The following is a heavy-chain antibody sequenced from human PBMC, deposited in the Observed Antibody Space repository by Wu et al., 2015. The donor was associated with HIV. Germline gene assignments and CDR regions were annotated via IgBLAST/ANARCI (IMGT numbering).Heavy chain of an antibody. CDR3: ARVSNFDWLLFSWFDP. CDR2: IHPNSGGT. J-gene: IGHJ5*02. D-gene: IGHD3-9*01. CDR1: GFTLIGYY. V-gene: IGHV1-2*02. Sequence: QAQLVQSGAEVKKPGASVKVSCKTSGFTLIGYYMHWVRQAPGQGLEWMGWIHPNSGGTKYAQKFQGRVTMTRDTSISTAYMELSRLRSDDTAVYYCARVSNFDWLLFSWFDPGAREPWSPSPQ.